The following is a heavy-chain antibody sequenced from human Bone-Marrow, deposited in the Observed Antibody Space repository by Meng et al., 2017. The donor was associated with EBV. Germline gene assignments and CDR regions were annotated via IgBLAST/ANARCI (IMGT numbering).Heavy chain of an antibody. J-gene: IGHJ4*02. D-gene: IGHD2/OR15-2a*01. Sequence: EVRLLEAGGGLLQPGGALSRSCAASCFTFSTYAMGWVRQAPGKGLEWVSGISGNGSMTNYADSVKGRYTISRDKSKNTLYLQMNSLRAEDTAVYYCAKRSRLSSTFDYWGQGTLVTVSS. V-gene: IGHV3-23*01. CDR2: ISGNGSMT. CDR1: CFTFSTYA. CDR3: AKRSRLSSTFDY.